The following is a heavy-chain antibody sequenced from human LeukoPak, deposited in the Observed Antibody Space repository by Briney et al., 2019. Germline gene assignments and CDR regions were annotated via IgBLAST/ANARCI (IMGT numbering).Heavy chain of an antibody. J-gene: IGHJ3*02. CDR3: ARRWGTYDILTGYYRDQDAFDI. Sequence: GESLKISCKGSGYSFTGYWIAWVRQMPGKGLEWMGIIYPDDSDTTYSPSFQNQVTISADKSIGTAYLQWSSLKASDTAMCYCARRWGTYDILTGYYRDQDAFDIWGQGTMVTVSS. D-gene: IGHD3-9*01. CDR2: IYPDDSDT. V-gene: IGHV5-51*01. CDR1: GYSFTGYW.